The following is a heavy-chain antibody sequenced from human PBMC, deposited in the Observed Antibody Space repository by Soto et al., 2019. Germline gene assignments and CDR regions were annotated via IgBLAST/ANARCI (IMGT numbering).Heavy chain of an antibody. CDR1: GSTFSSYG. Sequence: LRLSCAASGSTFSSYGMHWVRQAPGKGLEWVAVISYDGSNKYYADSVKGRFTISRDNSKNTLYLQMNSLRAEDTAVYYCAKDRSSSWYYYYGMDVWGQGTTVTVSS. D-gene: IGHD6-13*01. CDR3: AKDRSSSWYYYYGMDV. CDR2: ISYDGSNK. J-gene: IGHJ6*02. V-gene: IGHV3-30*18.